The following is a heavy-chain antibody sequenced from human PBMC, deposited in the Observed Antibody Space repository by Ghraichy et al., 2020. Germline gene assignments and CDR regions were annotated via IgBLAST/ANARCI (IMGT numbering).Heavy chain of an antibody. CDR2: IYPGDSDT. D-gene: IGHD3-22*01. CDR1: GYSFTSYW. CDR3: ARHPYYYDSSGLLRALDY. J-gene: IGHJ4*02. V-gene: IGHV5-51*01. Sequence: GESLNISCKGSGYSFTSYWIGWVRQMPGKGLEWMGIIYPGDSDTRYSPSFQGQVTISADKSISTAYLQWSSLKASDTAMYYCARHPYYYDSSGLLRALDYWGQGTLVTVSS.